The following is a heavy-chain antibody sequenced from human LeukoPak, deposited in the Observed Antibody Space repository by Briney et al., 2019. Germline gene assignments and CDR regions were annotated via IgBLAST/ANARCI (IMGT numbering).Heavy chain of an antibody. J-gene: IGHJ5*02. V-gene: IGHV4-59*01. CDR1: GGSISSYY. CDR2: IYYSGST. Sequence: SETLSLTCTVSGGSISSYYWSWIRQPPGQGLEWIGYIYYSGSTNYNPSLKSRVTISVDTSKNQFSLKLSSVTAADTAVYYCAREQMTTVTTRGDWFDPWGQGTLVTVSS. CDR3: AREQMTTVTTRGDWFDP. D-gene: IGHD4-17*01.